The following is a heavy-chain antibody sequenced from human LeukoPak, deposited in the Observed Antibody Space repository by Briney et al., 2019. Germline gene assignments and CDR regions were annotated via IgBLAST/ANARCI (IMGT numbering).Heavy chain of an antibody. CDR2: INHSGST. J-gene: IGHJ4*02. D-gene: IGHD2-15*01. CDR1: GGSFSGYY. CDR3: ARGGRVGRFYSHTQVLHSLPPFDY. Sequence: KPSETLSLTCAVYGGSFSGYYWSWIRQPPGKGLEWIGEINHSGSTNYTPSLKSRVTISVDTSKNQFSLKLSSVTAADTAVYCCARGGRVGRFYSHTQVLHSLPPFDYWGQGTLVTVSS. V-gene: IGHV4-34*01.